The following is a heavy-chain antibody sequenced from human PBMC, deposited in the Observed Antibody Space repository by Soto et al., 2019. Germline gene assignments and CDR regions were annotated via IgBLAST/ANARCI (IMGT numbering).Heavy chain of an antibody. CDR3: ARPRIPDSSSEFDS. CDR2: IIPIFGTA. CDR1: GGTFSSNA. D-gene: IGHD6-6*01. V-gene: IGHV1-69*06. Sequence: GASVNVSCKASGGTFSSNAISWVRQALGQGLEWMGGIIPIFGTANYAQKFQGRVTITADKSTSTAYMELSSPRSEDTAVYYCARPRIPDSSSEFDSWGQGTLVTVSS. J-gene: IGHJ4*02.